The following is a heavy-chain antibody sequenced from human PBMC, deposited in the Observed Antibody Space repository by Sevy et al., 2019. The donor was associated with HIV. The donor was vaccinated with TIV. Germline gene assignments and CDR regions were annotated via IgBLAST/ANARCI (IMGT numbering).Heavy chain of an antibody. Sequence: GGSLRLSCAASGFSFRNYGTHWVRQAPGKGLEWVAFISNDGSNKYYADSVKGRFTISRDNSQNTLYLQVNNVRADDTAVFYCAKNIWTGYYVPHGYWGQGTLVTVSS. CDR1: GFSFRNYG. D-gene: IGHD3-9*01. CDR3: AKNIWTGYYVPHGY. V-gene: IGHV3-30*02. J-gene: IGHJ4*02. CDR2: ISNDGSNK.